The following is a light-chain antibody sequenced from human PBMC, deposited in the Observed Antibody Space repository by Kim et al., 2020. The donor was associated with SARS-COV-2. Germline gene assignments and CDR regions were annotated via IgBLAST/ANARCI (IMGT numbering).Light chain of an antibody. J-gene: IGKJ1*01. Sequence: SVGDEVTSTCRTTRNVSIFLNWYHQKPGRAAKVLIYGASSLQNEVPSRFAGSGSGTEFTLTVSNLQTEDFAAYYCQQNYTIPRTFGQGTKVDIK. CDR2: GAS. V-gene: IGKV1-39*01. CDR1: RNVSIF. CDR3: QQNYTIPRT.